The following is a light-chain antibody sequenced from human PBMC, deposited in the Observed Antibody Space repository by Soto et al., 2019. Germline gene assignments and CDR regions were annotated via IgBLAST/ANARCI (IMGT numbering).Light chain of an antibody. CDR1: QTISSW. Sequence: DIQMNQSPSTLSGSVGDRVTITCRASQTISSWLAWYQQKPGKAPKVMIYKASTLESGVPSRLSGSGSGTEFTLTISGLQADDFATYYCQHYNNYSPTFGQGTKVGIK. CDR3: QHYNNYSPT. J-gene: IGKJ1*01. CDR2: KAS. V-gene: IGKV1-5*03.